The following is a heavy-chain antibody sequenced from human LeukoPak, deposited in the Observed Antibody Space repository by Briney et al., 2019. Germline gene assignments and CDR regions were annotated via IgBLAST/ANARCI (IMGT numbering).Heavy chain of an antibody. Sequence: SETLSLTCAVYGGSFSGYYWSWIRQPPGKGLEWIGEINHSGSTNYNPSLKSRVTISVDTSKNQFSLKLSSVTAADTAVYYCARAHYYDGPLPAFDIWGQGTMVTVSS. CDR1: GGSFSGYY. CDR3: ARAHYYDGPLPAFDI. V-gene: IGHV4-34*01. J-gene: IGHJ3*02. D-gene: IGHD3-22*01. CDR2: INHSGST.